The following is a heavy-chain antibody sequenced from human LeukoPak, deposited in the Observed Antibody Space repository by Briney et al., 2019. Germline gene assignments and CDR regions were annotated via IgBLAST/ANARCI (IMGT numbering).Heavy chain of an antibody. CDR2: IYYSGST. V-gene: IGHV4-39*07. CDR3: ARGPPRNRGVGLYYYYYYMDV. Sequence: SETLSLTCTVSGGSISSSSYYWGWIRQPPGKGLEWIGSIYYSGSTYYNPSLKSRVTISVDTSKNQFSLKLSSVTAADTAVYYCARGPPRNRGVGLYYYYYYMDVWGKGTTVTVSS. D-gene: IGHD3-10*01. J-gene: IGHJ6*03. CDR1: GGSISSSSYY.